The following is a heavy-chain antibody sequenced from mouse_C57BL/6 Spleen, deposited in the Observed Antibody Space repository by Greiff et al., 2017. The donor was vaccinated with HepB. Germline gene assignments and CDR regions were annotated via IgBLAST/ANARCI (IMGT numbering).Heavy chain of an antibody. CDR3: TTASYYYGSSSYYAMDY. J-gene: IGHJ4*01. CDR1: GFNIKDYY. D-gene: IGHD1-1*01. Sequence: VQLKQSGAELVRPGASVKLSCTASGFNIKDYYMHWVKQRPEQGLEWIGRIDPEDGDTEYAPKFQGKATMTADTSSNTAYLQLSSLTSEDTAVYYCTTASYYYGSSSYYAMDYWGQGTSVTVSS. CDR2: IDPEDGDT. V-gene: IGHV14-1*01.